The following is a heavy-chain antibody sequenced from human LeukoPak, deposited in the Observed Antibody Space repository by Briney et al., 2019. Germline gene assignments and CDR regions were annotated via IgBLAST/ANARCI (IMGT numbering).Heavy chain of an antibody. V-gene: IGHV3-21*01. D-gene: IGHD2-15*01. CDR3: ARVSKSGGSRNYYYYMDV. CDR2: ISSSSSYI. Sequence: TPGGSLRLSCAASGFTFSSYSMNWVRQAPGKGLEWVSSISSSSSYIYYADSVKGRFTISRDNAKNSLYLQMNSLRAEDTAVYYCARVSKSGGSRNYYYYMDVWGKGTTVTISS. J-gene: IGHJ6*03. CDR1: GFTFSSYS.